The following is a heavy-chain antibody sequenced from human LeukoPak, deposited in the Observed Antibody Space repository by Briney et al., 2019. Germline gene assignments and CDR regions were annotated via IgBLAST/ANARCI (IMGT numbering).Heavy chain of an antibody. D-gene: IGHD3-22*01. CDR1: GGSISSYY. Sequence: PSETLSLTCTVSGGSISSYYWGWVRQPPGKALEWIGNIFYSGSTYYSSSLKSRVTISLDTSRNQFSLKLNSVTAADTAVYYCAKSNGYGLIDIWGQGTMVTVSS. CDR2: IFYSGST. CDR3: AKSNGYGLIDI. V-gene: IGHV4-59*12. J-gene: IGHJ3*02.